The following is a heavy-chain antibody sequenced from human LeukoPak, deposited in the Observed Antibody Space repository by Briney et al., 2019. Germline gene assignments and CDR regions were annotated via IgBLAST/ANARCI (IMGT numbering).Heavy chain of an antibody. D-gene: IGHD2-2*01. CDR1: GGSISSYY. V-gene: IGHV4-59*01. J-gene: IGHJ4*02. CDR2: IYDSGST. CDR3: ARGPSSKYFDY. Sequence: SETLSLTCTVSGGSISSYYWSWIRQPPGKGLEWIGYIYDSGSTNYNPSLKSRVTTSVDTSKNQFSLKLSSVTAADTAVYYYARGPSSKYFDYWGQGTLVTVSS.